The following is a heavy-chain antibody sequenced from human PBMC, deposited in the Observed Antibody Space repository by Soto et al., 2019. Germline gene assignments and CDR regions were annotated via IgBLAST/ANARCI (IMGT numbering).Heavy chain of an antibody. CDR2: IWHDGNNK. V-gene: IGHV3-33*01. Sequence: GGSVRLSCAASGFTFSNYGLHWVRQDPGKGLEWVAIIWHDGNNKYYGDSVRGRCIISRDNSKNRLYLQINSLRAGDTAVYDCASGLVGASESYGLDVWGQGTPVTVSS. CDR1: GFTFSNYG. D-gene: IGHD1-26*01. J-gene: IGHJ6*02. CDR3: ASGLVGASESYGLDV.